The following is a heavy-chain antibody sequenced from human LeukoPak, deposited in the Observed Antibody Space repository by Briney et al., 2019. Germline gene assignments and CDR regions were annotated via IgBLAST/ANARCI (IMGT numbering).Heavy chain of an antibody. D-gene: IGHD2-8*02. CDR1: GFIFNSHW. J-gene: IGHJ2*01. Sequence: GGSLRLSCAGSGFIFNSHWMTWVRQAPGMGLEWVDNIRQDGDEKFYADSVRGRFTISRDNAKNSLYLHLNILRAEDTAIYYCARVRTEWYIDLWGRGTLVTVSP. CDR2: IRQDGDEK. V-gene: IGHV3-7*01. CDR3: ARVRTEWYIDL.